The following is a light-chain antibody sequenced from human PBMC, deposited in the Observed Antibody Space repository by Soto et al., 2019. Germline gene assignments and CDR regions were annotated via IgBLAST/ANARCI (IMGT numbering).Light chain of an antibody. CDR1: QGISSY. CDR3: QQLYSYPLT. J-gene: IGKJ4*01. Sequence: DIQLTQSPSFLSASVGDRVTITCRASQGISSYLAWYQQKPRKAPKLLIYAASTLQSGVPSRFSGSGSGTEFTLTISGLQPGDFATYYCQQLYSYPLTFCGGTKVEVK. V-gene: IGKV1-9*01. CDR2: AAS.